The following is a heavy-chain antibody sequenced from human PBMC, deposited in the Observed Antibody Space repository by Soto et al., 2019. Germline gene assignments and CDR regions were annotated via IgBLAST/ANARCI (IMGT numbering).Heavy chain of an antibody. Sequence: QITLKESGPTLVKPTQTLTLTCTFSGFSLSTSGVGVGWIRQPPGKALEWLALIYWNDDKRYSPSLKSRLTITKDTSKNQVVLTMTNIDPVDTATSYCENRRWSTIFGVVHNGFDPWGEGTLVSV. CDR3: ENRRWSTIFGVVHNGFDP. J-gene: IGHJ5*02. CDR2: IYWNDDK. D-gene: IGHD3-3*01. V-gene: IGHV2-5*01. CDR1: GFSLSTSGVG.